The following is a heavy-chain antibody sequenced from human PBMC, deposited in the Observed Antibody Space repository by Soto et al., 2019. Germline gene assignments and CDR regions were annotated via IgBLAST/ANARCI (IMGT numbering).Heavy chain of an antibody. CDR1: GGSLSGYY. D-gene: IGHD5-12*01. J-gene: IGHJ4*02. CDR3: SRGQGPVVATH. V-gene: IGHV4-34*01. CDR2: VEDGGRR. Sequence: QVQLQQWGAGLLKPSETLSLNCAVTGGSLSGYYWSWIRQPPGKGLEWIGEVEDGGRRTYSPSLGGRVPQAPDTPNPQVWLRLNPVTPADTDVYYRSRGQGPVVATHWDQGSLVTVSS.